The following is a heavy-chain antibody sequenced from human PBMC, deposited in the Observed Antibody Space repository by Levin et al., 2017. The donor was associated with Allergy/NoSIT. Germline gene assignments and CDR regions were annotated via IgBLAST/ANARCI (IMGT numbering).Heavy chain of an antibody. CDR2: IWYDGSNK. V-gene: IGHV3-33*01. D-gene: IGHD5-18*01. Sequence: GGSLRLSCAASGFTFSSYGMHWVRQAPGKGLEWVAVIWYDGSNKYYADSVKGRFTISRDNSKNTLYLQMNSLRAEDTAVYYCARDAGRGYSFFGGAFDIWGQGTMVTVSS. CDR3: ARDAGRGYSFFGGAFDI. J-gene: IGHJ3*02. CDR1: GFTFSSYG.